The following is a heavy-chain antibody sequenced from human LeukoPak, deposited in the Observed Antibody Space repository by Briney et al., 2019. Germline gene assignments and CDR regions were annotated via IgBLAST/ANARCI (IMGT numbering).Heavy chain of an antibody. CDR3: ARGGFYDYGSGPWGNDY. Sequence: SVKVSCKASGGTFSSYAISWVRQAPGQGLEWMGGIIPIFGTANYAQKFQGRVTMTRNTSISTAYMELSSLRSEDTAVYYCARGGFYDYGSGPWGNDYWGQGTLVTVSS. J-gene: IGHJ4*02. CDR1: GGTFSSYA. V-gene: IGHV1-69*05. D-gene: IGHD3-10*01. CDR2: IIPIFGTA.